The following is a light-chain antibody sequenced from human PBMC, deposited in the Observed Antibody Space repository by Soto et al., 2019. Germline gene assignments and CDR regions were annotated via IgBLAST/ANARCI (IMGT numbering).Light chain of an antibody. CDR3: QQYNNWPWT. CDR1: QSISSS. Sequence: EIVLTQSPATLSVSPGERATLSCRASQSISSSLAWYQQKPGQAPRLLIHGASSRATGIPDRFSGSGSGTDFTLTISRLEPEDFAVYYCQQYNNWPWTFGQGTKVDIK. J-gene: IGKJ1*01. V-gene: IGKV3D-15*01. CDR2: GAS.